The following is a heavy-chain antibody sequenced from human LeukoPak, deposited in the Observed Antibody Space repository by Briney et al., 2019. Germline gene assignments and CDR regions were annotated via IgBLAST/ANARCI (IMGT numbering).Heavy chain of an antibody. CDR2: INQDGSKN. CDR3: ARERITISGDYFDN. CDR1: ESTFNIYW. J-gene: IGHJ4*01. D-gene: IGHD3-10*01. V-gene: IGHV3-7*01. Sequence: PGGSLRLSCAASESTFNIYWMTWVRQAPGKGLEWVANINQDGSKNDFVDSAKGRFIISRDNAKNSLFLQMNSLTVADTAMYYCARERITISGDYFDNWGQGTLVSVSS.